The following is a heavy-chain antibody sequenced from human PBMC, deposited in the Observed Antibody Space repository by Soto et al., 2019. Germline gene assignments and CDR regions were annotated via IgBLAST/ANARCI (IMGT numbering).Heavy chain of an antibody. Sequence: ASVKVSCKASGYTFTGYYMHWVRQAPGQGLEWMGWINPNSGGTNYAQKFQGRVTMTRDTSISTAYMELSRLRSDDTAVYYCARDLELGDDAFDIWGQGTMVTVSS. CDR1: GYTFTGYY. V-gene: IGHV1-2*02. CDR3: ARDLELGDDAFDI. J-gene: IGHJ3*02. CDR2: INPNSGGT. D-gene: IGHD1-7*01.